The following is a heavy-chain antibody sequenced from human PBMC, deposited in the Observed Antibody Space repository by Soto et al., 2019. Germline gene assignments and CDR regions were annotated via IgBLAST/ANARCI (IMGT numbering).Heavy chain of an antibody. CDR1: GGSISSSNW. J-gene: IGHJ4*02. V-gene: IGHV4-4*02. D-gene: IGHD3-3*01. CDR3: ARRPENFWSGYPEAFDY. CDR2: IYHSGST. Sequence: KPSETLSLTCAVSGGSISSSNWWSWVRQPPGKGLEWIGEIYHSGSTNYNPSLKSRVTISVDKSKNQFSLKLSSVTAADTAVYYCARRPENFWSGYPEAFDYWGPGTLVTVSS.